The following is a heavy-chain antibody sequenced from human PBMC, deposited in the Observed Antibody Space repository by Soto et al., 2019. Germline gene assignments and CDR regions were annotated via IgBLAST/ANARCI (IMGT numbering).Heavy chain of an antibody. D-gene: IGHD5-18*01. V-gene: IGHV1-69*13. CDR3: ARVSVRDGYLFDY. CDR2: IIPIFGTA. J-gene: IGHJ4*02. CDR1: GGTFSSYA. Sequence: GASVNVSCKASGGTFSSYAISWVRQAPGQGLEWMGGIIPIFGTANYAQKFQGRVTITADESTSTAYMELSSLRSEDTAVYYCARVSVRDGYLFDYWGQGTLVTVSS.